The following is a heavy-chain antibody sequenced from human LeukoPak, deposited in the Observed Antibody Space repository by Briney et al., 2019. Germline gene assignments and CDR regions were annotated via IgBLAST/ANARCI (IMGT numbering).Heavy chain of an antibody. V-gene: IGHV3-23*01. CDR2: ISGGGDST. D-gene: IGHD3-16*01. CDR1: GFTFSSYA. CDR3: AKDRARGGATDFDY. Sequence: GGSLRLSCAASGFTFSSYAMNWVRQAPGKGLEWVSAISGGGDSTYYADSVKGRFTISRDTSKNTLYLQMNSLRAEDTAVYYCAKDRARGGATDFDYWGQGALVTVSS. J-gene: IGHJ4*02.